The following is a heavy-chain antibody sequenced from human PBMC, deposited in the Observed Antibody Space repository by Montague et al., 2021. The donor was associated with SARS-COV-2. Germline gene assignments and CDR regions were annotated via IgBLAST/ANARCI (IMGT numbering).Heavy chain of an antibody. D-gene: IGHD3-9*01. CDR3: ARDPRYFDWLFRSDYYYGMDV. CDR1: GFTFSSYS. J-gene: IGHJ6*02. V-gene: IGHV3-48*02. Sequence: SLRLSCAASGFTFSSYSMNWVRQAPGKGLEWVSYISSSSSTIYYADSVKGRFTISRDNAKSSLYLQMNSLRDEDTAVHYCARDPRYFDWLFRSDYYYGMDVWGQGTTVTVSS. CDR2: ISSSSSTI.